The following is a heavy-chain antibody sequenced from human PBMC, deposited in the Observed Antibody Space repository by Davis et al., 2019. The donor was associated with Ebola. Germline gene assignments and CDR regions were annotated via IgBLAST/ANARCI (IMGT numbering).Heavy chain of an antibody. J-gene: IGHJ4*02. CDR1: GGSITNTY. V-gene: IGHV4-59*01. Sequence: SETLSLTCIVSGGSITNTYWSWIRQPPGKGLEWIGYFYNDERTNYNPSLKSRVTISVDTSKNQFSLKLSSVTAADTAVYYCARKTHFDYWGQGTLVTVSS. CDR2: FYNDERT. CDR3: ARKTHFDY.